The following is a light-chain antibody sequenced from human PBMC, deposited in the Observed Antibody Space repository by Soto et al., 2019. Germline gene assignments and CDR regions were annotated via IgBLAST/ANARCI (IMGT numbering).Light chain of an antibody. Sequence: DIQMTQSPSSLSASVGDRVTITCRASQGINNNLAWFQQKPGKDPKTLIYAASTLQPGAPSKFSGSGSGTDFTLTISSLQPEDFATYYCQQYDSYPPTFGPGTKVDI. CDR2: AAS. CDR3: QQYDSYPPT. V-gene: IGKV1-16*02. J-gene: IGKJ3*01. CDR1: QGINNN.